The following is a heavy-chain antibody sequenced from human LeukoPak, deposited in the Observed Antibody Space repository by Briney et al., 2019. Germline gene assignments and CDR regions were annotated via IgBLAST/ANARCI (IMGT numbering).Heavy chain of an antibody. CDR2: ISYDGSKT. CDR3: ARGFNDFWSGSQLEY. D-gene: IGHD3-3*01. CDR1: GFIFGGYA. J-gene: IGHJ4*02. V-gene: IGHV3-30-3*01. Sequence: GGSLRLSCASTGFIFGGYAIHWVRQAPGKGLQWLAVISYDGSKTYYGDSVEGRFTISRDNSKNTVYLEINSLRSEDTAIYYCARGFNDFWSGSQLEYWGQGTLVTVSS.